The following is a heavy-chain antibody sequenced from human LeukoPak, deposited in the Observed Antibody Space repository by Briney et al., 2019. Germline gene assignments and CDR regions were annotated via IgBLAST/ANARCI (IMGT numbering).Heavy chain of an antibody. CDR1: GGTFSSYA. V-gene: IGHV1-69*04. CDR2: IIPILGIA. Sequence: SVKVSCKASGGTFSSYAISWVRQAPGQGLEWMGRIIPILGIANYAQKFQGRVTITADKSTSTAYMELSRLRSDDTAVYYCARGSSGFYYFDYWGQGTLVTVSS. J-gene: IGHJ4*02. CDR3: ARGSSGFYYFDY. D-gene: IGHD6-19*01.